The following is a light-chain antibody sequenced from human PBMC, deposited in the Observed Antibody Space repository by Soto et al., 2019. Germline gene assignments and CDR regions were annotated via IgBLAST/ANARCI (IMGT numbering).Light chain of an antibody. CDR2: GAS. Sequence: DIQMTQSPSSLSASVGDRVTITCRASQGIRNELGWYQQKPGKAPKRLIYGASSLQSGVPSRFSGSGSGTEFTLTISSLQPEDFATYYCLQHNSYPYTFGQGTKLEIK. J-gene: IGKJ2*01. CDR3: LQHNSYPYT. V-gene: IGKV1-17*01. CDR1: QGIRNE.